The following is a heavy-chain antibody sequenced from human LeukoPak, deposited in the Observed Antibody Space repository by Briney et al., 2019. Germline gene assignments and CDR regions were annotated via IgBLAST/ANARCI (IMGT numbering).Heavy chain of an antibody. CDR2: IKPSGGFT. J-gene: IGHJ4*02. CDR3: ARDSLIGTTGYYFDY. Sequence: EASVKVSCKASGHTFTNYYIHWVRQAPGQGLEWMAIIKPSGGFTSYAQKFQGRVTMTRDMSTSTVYMELSSLRSEDSAVYYCARDSLIGTTGYYFDYWGQGTLVTVSS. V-gene: IGHV1-46*01. CDR1: GHTFTNYY. D-gene: IGHD1-20*01.